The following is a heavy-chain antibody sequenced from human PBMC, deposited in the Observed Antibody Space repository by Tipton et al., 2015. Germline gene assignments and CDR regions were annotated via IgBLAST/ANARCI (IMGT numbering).Heavy chain of an antibody. V-gene: IGHV4-59*07. Sequence: TLSLTCTVSGGSLRPYYWSWIRQPPGEGLEWIGYIQYSGTTNYNPSLGSRVTISVDTSKTQFSLKMSSVTASDTAVYYCARARGLRAGLVDSWGQGTLVTVSS. J-gene: IGHJ4*02. CDR2: IQYSGTT. D-gene: IGHD3/OR15-3a*01. CDR3: ARARGLRAGLVDS. CDR1: GGSLRPYY.